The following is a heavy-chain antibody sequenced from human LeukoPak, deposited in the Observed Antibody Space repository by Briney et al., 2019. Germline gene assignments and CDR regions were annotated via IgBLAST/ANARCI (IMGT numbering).Heavy chain of an antibody. J-gene: IGHJ3*02. D-gene: IGHD2-15*01. CDR1: GFTFSSYW. Sequence: GGSLRLSCAASGFTFSSYWMSWVRQAPGKGLEWVANIKQDGSEKYYVDSVKGRFTISRDNAKNSLYLQMNSLRAEDTAVYYCARDTGRSSGHAFDIWGQGTMVTVSS. CDR2: IKQDGSEK. CDR3: ARDTGRSSGHAFDI. V-gene: IGHV3-7*01.